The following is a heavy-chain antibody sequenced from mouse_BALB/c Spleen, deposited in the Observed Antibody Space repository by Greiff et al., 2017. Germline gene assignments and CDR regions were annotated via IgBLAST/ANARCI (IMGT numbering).Heavy chain of an antibody. J-gene: IGHJ4*01. CDR3: ARSYYYGSSHAMDY. V-gene: IGHV1-19*01. D-gene: IGHD1-1*01. CDR1: GYTFTDYY. CDR2: VNPYNGGT. Sequence: EVQLQQSGPELVKPGASVKMSCKASGYTFTDYYMDWVKQSHGESFEWIGRVNPYNGGTSYNQKFKGKATLTVDKSSSTAYMELNSLTSEDSAVFYCARSYYYGSSHAMDYWGQGTSVTVSS.